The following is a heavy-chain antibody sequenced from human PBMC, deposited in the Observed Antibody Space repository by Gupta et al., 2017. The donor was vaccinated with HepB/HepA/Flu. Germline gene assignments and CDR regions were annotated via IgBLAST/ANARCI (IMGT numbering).Heavy chain of an antibody. J-gene: IGHJ4*02. CDR2: ISGSGGST. Sequence: EVQLLESGGGLVQPGGSQRLSCAAAGFTFSSYAMSWVRQAPGKGLEWVAAISGSGGSTYYADSVKGRLTISRDNSKNTLYLQMNSLRAEDTAVYYCAKDYEFWIGRDSYLDYWGQGTLVTVSS. CDR3: AKDYEFWIGRDSYLDY. D-gene: IGHD3-3*01. CDR1: GFTFSSYA. V-gene: IGHV3-23*01.